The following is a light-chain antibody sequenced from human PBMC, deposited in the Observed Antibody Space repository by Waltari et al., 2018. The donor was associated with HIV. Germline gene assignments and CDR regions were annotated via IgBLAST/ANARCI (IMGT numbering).Light chain of an antibody. V-gene: IGLV2-23*02. CDR2: EVS. CDR3: CSYAGSSTNVV. CDR1: SSDVGSYNL. J-gene: IGLJ2*01. Sequence: QSALTQPASVSGSPGQSITISCTGPSSDVGSYNLVSWYQQHPGKAPKLMIYEVSKRPSGVSNRFSGSKSGKTASLTISGLQAEDEADYYCCSYAGSSTNVVFGGGTKLTVL.